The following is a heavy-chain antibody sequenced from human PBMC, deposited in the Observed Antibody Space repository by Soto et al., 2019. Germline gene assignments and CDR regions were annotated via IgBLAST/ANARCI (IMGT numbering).Heavy chain of an antibody. CDR1: GFTFSSYG. Sequence: GSLRLSCAASGFTFSSYGMHWVRQAPGKGLKWVAVISYDGSNKYYADSVKGRFTISRDNSKNTLYLQMNSLRAEDTAVYYCAKGGYYAVDKAFDIWGQGTMVTVSS. CDR2: ISYDGSNK. CDR3: AKGGYYAVDKAFDI. D-gene: IGHD1-26*01. V-gene: IGHV3-30*18. J-gene: IGHJ3*02.